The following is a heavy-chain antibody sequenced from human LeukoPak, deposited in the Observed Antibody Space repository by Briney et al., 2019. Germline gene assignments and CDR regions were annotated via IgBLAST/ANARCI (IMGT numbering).Heavy chain of an antibody. D-gene: IGHD6-13*01. Sequence: GRSLRLSCAASRFTFSSYALHWVRQAPGKGLEWVSVISYDGSNKYYAGSVKGRFTISRDNSKNTLYLQVNSLRAEDTAVYYCAKETGGYSNTPWDCWGQGTLVTVSS. J-gene: IGHJ4*02. CDR3: AKETGGYSNTPWDC. CDR2: ISYDGSNK. CDR1: RFTFSSYA. V-gene: IGHV3-30-3*01.